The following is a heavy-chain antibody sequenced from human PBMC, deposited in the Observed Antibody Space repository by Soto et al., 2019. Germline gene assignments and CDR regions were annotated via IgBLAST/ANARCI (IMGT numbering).Heavy chain of an antibody. Sequence: ASVKVSCKASGYTFTYFYIHWVRLAPGQGLEWLGWINPKSGARSHAQKFQGRVTMTRDTSISTVYMELSSLTSDDRGVYYCARRESSCFFDFWGQGTQVTVSS. CDR1: GYTFTYFY. CDR3: ARRESSCFFDF. D-gene: IGHD3-10*01. J-gene: IGHJ4*02. CDR2: INPKSGAR. V-gene: IGHV1-2*02.